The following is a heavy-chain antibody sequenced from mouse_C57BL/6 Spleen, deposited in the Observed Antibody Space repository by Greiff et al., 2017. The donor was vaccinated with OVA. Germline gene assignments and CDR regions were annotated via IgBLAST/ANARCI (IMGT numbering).Heavy chain of an antibody. Sequence: QVQLQQPGAELVRPGTSVKLSCKASGYTFTSYWMHWVKQRPGQGLEWIGVIDPSDSYTNYNQKFKGKATLTVDTSSSTAYMQLSSLTSEDSAVYYCARDYGSSLSWYFDVWGTGTTVTVSS. V-gene: IGHV1-59*01. D-gene: IGHD1-1*01. J-gene: IGHJ1*03. CDR3: ARDYGSSLSWYFDV. CDR2: IDPSDSYT. CDR1: GYTFTSYW.